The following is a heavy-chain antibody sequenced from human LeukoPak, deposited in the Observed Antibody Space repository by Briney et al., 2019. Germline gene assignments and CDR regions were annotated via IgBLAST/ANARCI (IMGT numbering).Heavy chain of an antibody. V-gene: IGHV1-2*02. CDR2: INPNSGGT. J-gene: IGHJ3*02. CDR1: GYTFTGYY. Sequence: ASVKVSCKASGYTFTGYYMHWVRQAPGQGLEWMGWINPNSGGTNYEQKFQGRVTMTRDTSISTAYMELSRLRSDDTAVYYCAREFPDVGFAFDIWGQGTMVTVSS. CDR3: AREFPDVGFAFDI.